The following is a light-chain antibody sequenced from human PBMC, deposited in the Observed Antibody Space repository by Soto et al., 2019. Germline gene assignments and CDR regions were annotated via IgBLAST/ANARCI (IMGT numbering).Light chain of an antibody. CDR3: QKYHTLPIT. V-gene: IGKV4-1*01. CDR1: QSLLHGSDNRNN. CDR2: WAS. J-gene: IGKJ5*01. Sequence: IVLTQSPDSLGVSLGARATISCRSSQSLLHGSDNRNNLTWFQHKPGQPPVLLVYWASTRESGVPDRFSGSGSDTDFTLNITSLQAEDVAVYYCQKYHTLPITFGQGTRLDIK.